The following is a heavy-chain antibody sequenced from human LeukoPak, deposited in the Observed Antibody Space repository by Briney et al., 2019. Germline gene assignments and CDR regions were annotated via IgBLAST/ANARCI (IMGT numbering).Heavy chain of an antibody. J-gene: IGHJ3*02. D-gene: IGHD2-2*02. V-gene: IGHV1-69*13. CDR3: ARADIVVVPAAIQTHAFDS. CDR2: IIPIFGTA. Sequence: ASVKVSCKASGGTFSSYAISWVRQAPGQGLEWMGGIIPIFGTANYAQKFQGRVTITADESTSTAYMELSSLRSEDTAVYYCARADIVVVPAAIQTHAFDSWGQGTMVTVSS. CDR1: GGTFSSYA.